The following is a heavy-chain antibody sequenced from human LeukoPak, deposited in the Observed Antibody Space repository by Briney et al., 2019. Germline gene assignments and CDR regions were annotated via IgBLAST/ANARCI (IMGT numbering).Heavy chain of an antibody. Sequence: SETLSLTCAVYGGSFSGYYWSWIRQPPGKGLEWIGEINHSGSTNYNPSLKSRVTISVDTSKNQFSLKLSSVTAADTAVYYCARATSRYGDLDYWGQGTLVTVSS. CDR1: GGSFSGYY. CDR2: INHSGST. V-gene: IGHV4-34*01. CDR3: ARATSRYGDLDY. J-gene: IGHJ4*02. D-gene: IGHD4-17*01.